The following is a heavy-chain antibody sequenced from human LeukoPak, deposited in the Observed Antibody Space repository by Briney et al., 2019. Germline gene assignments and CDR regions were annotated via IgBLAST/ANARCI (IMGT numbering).Heavy chain of an antibody. CDR3: ASPGGSGSYFPFYY. Sequence: SVKVSCKVSGYTLTELSMHWVRQAPGQGLEWMGGIIPIFGTANYAQKFQGRVTITADESTSTAYMELSSLRSEDTAVYYCASPGGSGSYFPFYYWGQGTLVTVSS. V-gene: IGHV1-69*13. CDR2: IIPIFGTA. J-gene: IGHJ4*02. CDR1: GYTLTELS. D-gene: IGHD1-26*01.